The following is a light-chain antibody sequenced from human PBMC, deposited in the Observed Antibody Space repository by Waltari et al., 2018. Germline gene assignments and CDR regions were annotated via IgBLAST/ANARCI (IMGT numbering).Light chain of an antibody. CDR2: EVS. CDR3: CSYARYTSLV. J-gene: IGLJ3*02. Sequence: SALTQPASVSGSPGQSITISCTGTISDVGNYHLVSWYQHHPGKAPKLILYEVSERPSGVSNRFSGSKSGNTASLTISGLQAEDEADYYCCSYARYTSLVFGGGTRLTVL. CDR1: ISDVGNYHL. V-gene: IGLV2-23*02.